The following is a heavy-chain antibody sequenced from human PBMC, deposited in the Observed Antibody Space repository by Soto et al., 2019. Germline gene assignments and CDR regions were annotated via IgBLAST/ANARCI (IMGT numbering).Heavy chain of an antibody. CDR2: IIPIFGTA. D-gene: IGHD1-7*01. CDR3: ARSDTYNWNYGYYYYGMDV. CDR1: GGTFSSYA. Sequence: ASVKVSCKASGGTFSSYAISWVRQAPGQGLEWMGGIIPIFGTANYAQKFQGRVTITADESTSTAYMELSSLRSEDTAVYYCARSDTYNWNYGYYYYGMDVWGQGTTVTVSS. V-gene: IGHV1-69*13. J-gene: IGHJ6*02.